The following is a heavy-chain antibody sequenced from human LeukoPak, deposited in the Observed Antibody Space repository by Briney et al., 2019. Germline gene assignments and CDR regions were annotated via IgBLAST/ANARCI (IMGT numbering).Heavy chain of an antibody. D-gene: IGHD1-26*01. CDR3: AGGSYSGAYYYYYYMDV. CDR1: GGSFSGYY. CDR2: INHSGST. Sequence: PSETLSLTCAVYGGSFSGYYWSWIRQPPGKGLEWIGEINHSGSTNYNPSLKSRVTISVDTSKNQFSLKLSSVTAADTAVYYCAGGSYSGAYYYYYYMDVWGKGTTVTVSS. V-gene: IGHV4-34*01. J-gene: IGHJ6*03.